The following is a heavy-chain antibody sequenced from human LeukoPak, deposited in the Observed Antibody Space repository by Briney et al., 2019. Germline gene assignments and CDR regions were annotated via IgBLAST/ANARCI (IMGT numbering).Heavy chain of an antibody. CDR2: ISAYNGNT. V-gene: IGHV1-18*01. J-gene: IGHJ6*02. Sequence: ASVKVSCKASGYTSTSYGISWVRQAPGQGLEWMGWISAYNGNTNYAQKLQGRVTMTTDTSTSTAYMELRSLRSDDTAVYYCARELTLLRYFDWFSIYGMDVWGQGTTVTVSS. CDR3: ARELTLLRYFDWFSIYGMDV. D-gene: IGHD3-9*01. CDR1: GYTSTSYG.